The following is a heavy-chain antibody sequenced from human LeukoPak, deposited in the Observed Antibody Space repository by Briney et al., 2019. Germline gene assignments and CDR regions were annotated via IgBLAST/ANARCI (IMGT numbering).Heavy chain of an antibody. D-gene: IGHD1-26*01. CDR1: GYTFTGYY. CDR3: ARVGFRDRSGSYNYYFDY. CDR2: INPNSGGT. V-gene: IGHV1-2*02. Sequence: ASVKVSCKASGYTFTGYYMHWVRQAPGQGLGWMGWINPNSGGTNYAQKFQGRVTMTRDTSISTAYMELSRLRSDDTAVYYCARVGFRDRSGSYNYYFDYWGQGTLVTVSS. J-gene: IGHJ4*02.